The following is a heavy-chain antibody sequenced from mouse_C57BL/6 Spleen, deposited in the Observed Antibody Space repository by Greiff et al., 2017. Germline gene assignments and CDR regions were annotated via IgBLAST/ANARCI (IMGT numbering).Heavy chain of an antibody. CDR2: ISSGSSTI. V-gene: IGHV5-17*01. Sequence: DVMLVESGGGLVKPGGSLKLSCAASGFTFSDYGMHWVRQAPEKGLEWVAYISSGSSTIYYADTVKGRFTISRDNAKNTLFLQMTSLRSEDTAMYYCARGGYYAIDYWGQGTSVTVSS. J-gene: IGHJ4*01. CDR1: GFTFSDYG. CDR3: ARGGYYAIDY.